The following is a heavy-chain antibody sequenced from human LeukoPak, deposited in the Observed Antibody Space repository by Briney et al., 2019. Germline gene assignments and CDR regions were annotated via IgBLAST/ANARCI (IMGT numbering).Heavy chain of an antibody. CDR2: IIPIFGTA. CDR1: GGTFSSYA. Sequence: ASVKVSCKASGGTFSSYAISWVRQAPGQGLEWMGGIIPIFGTANYAQKFQGRVTITADESTSTAYMELSSLRSEDTAVYYCASLRGSYPHNYFDYWGQGTLVTVSS. D-gene: IGHD1-26*01. J-gene: IGHJ4*02. CDR3: ASLRGSYPHNYFDY. V-gene: IGHV1-69*13.